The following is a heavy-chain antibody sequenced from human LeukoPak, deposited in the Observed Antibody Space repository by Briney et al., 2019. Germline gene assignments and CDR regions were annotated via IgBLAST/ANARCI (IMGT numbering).Heavy chain of an antibody. J-gene: IGHJ4*02. CDR2: IYYSGST. CDR1: GGSISSYC. V-gene: IGHV4-59*01. Sequence: SETLSLTCTVSGGSISSYCWSWIRQPPGKGLEWIGYIYYSGSTNYNPSLKSRVTISVDTSKNQFSLRLSSVTAADTAVYYCARGGSSSWYYYFDYWGQGTLVTVSS. D-gene: IGHD6-13*01. CDR3: ARGGSSSWYYYFDY.